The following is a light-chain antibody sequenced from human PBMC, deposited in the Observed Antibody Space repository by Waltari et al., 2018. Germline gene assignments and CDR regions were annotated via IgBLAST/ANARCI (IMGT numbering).Light chain of an antibody. CDR1: SSDVGGYNY. V-gene: IGLV2-8*01. Sequence: QSALTQPPSASGSPGQSVAISCTGTSSDVGGYNYVSLYQQHPGKAPKLMIYEVNKRPPGVPDRFSGSKSGNTASLTVSGLQAEDEADYYCSSYAGSDIWVFGGGTRLTVL. CDR3: SSYAGSDIWV. CDR2: EVN. J-gene: IGLJ3*02.